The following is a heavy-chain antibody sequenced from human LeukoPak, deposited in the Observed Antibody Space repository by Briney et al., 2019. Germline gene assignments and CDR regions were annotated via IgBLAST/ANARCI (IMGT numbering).Heavy chain of an antibody. CDR2: INSDGSGT. J-gene: IGHJ4*02. Sequence: AGGSLRLSCAASTFTFGDYWMHWVRQAPGKGLVWVSRINSDGSGTRYADSVKGRFTISRDNAKNTLYLQMNSLTAEDTAVYYCARDLMVGSPFDSWGQGSLVTVSS. D-gene: IGHD2-8*01. CDR3: ARDLMVGSPFDS. V-gene: IGHV3-74*01. CDR1: TFTFGDYW.